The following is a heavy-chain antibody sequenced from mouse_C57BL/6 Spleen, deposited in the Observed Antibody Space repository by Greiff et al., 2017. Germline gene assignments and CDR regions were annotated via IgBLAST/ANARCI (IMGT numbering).Heavy chain of an antibody. CDR3: ARGPYFDY. Sequence: VMLVESGPGLVQPSQSLSITCTVSGFSLTSYGVHWVRQSPGKGLEWLGVIWSGGSTDYNAAFISRLSISKDNSKSQVFFKMNSLQADDTAIYYCARGPYFDYWGQGTTLTVSS. V-gene: IGHV2-2*01. CDR1: GFSLTSYG. J-gene: IGHJ2*01. CDR2: IWSGGST.